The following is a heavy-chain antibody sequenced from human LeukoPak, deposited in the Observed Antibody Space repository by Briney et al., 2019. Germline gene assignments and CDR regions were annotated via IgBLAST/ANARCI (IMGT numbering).Heavy chain of an antibody. Sequence: GRAVRLSCAACGFTFSSYGMHGVGQAAGRGLEGVAVIWYDGSNKYYADSVKGRFTISRDNSKNTLYLQMNSLRAEDTAVYYCARDYLDWYFDLWGRGTLVTVSS. CDR2: IWYDGSNK. CDR1: GFTFSSYG. J-gene: IGHJ2*01. V-gene: IGHV3-33*01. CDR3: ARDYLDWYFDL.